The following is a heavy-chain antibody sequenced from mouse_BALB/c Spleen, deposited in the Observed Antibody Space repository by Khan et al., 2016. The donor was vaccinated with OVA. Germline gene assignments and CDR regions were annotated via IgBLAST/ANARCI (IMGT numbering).Heavy chain of an antibody. D-gene: IGHD1-1*02. CDR2: IYPGSDST. J-gene: IGHJ3*01. V-gene: IGHV1-77*01. CDR3: AREGWGVFAY. CDR1: GYTFTDYV. Sequence: QVQLQQPGPELVKPGASVKMSCKASGYTFTDYVMNWVKQRTGQGLEWIGQIYPGSDSTYYNEKFKGKATLTADRSSSTAYMQLSNLTSEDSAVYFGAREGWGVFAYWGQGTLVTVSA.